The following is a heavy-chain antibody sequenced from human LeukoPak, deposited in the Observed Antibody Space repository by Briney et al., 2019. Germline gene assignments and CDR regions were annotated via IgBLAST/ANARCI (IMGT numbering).Heavy chain of an antibody. J-gene: IGHJ4*02. CDR2: IRYDGSNK. CDR1: GFTFSSYG. V-gene: IGHV3-30*02. Sequence: GGSLRLSCAASGFTFSSYGMHWVRQAPGKGLEGVAFIRYDGSNKYYADSVKGRFTISRDNSKNPLYLQMNSLRAEDTAVYYCAKAWFGGNSEYYWGQGTLVTVSS. D-gene: IGHD4-23*01. CDR3: AKAWFGGNSEYY.